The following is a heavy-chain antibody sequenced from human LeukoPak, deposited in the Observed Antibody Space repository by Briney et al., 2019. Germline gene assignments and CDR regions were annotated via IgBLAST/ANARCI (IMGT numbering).Heavy chain of an antibody. CDR2: ISESGDKT. V-gene: IGHV3-23*01. Sequence: GGSLRLSCAASGFTFYNYAMNWVRQAPGKGLEWVSSISESGDKTDYADSVKGRFTISRDNSRNTLYLQMNSLRAEDTALYYCAKQWVDCWGQGTLVTVSS. CDR3: AKQWVDC. CDR1: GFTFYNYA. J-gene: IGHJ4*02. D-gene: IGHD6-19*01.